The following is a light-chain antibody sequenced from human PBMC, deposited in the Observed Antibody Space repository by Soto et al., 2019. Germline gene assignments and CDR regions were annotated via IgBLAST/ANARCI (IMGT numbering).Light chain of an antibody. Sequence: EIVLTQSPATLSLSPGERATLSCRASQSVSSYLAWYQQKPGQAPRLLIYDASNRATGIPARFSGSGSGTDFILTISSLEAEDFAIYYCQHQGYTFGQGTKLEI. CDR2: DAS. J-gene: IGKJ2*01. V-gene: IGKV3-11*01. CDR3: QHQGYT. CDR1: QSVSSY.